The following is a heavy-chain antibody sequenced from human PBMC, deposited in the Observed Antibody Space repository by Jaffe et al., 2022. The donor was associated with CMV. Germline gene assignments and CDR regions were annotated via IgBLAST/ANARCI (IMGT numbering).Heavy chain of an antibody. CDR1: GGSISSTYY. J-gene: IGHJ3*02. V-gene: IGHV4-39*01. CDR3: ARPSIPPYGSGSQDAFDI. Sequence: QLQLQESGPGLVKASETLSLTCSVSGGSISSTYYWGWIRQSPGKGLEWIGNFFYGGRPYYNPFLKGRVTITADTSKNQFSLKIISMTAADTAVYYCARPSIPPYGSGSQDAFDIWGQGAMVTVS. CDR2: FFYGGRP. D-gene: IGHD3-10*01.